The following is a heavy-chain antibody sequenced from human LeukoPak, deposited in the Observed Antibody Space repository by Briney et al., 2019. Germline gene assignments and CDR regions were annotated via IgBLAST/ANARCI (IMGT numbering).Heavy chain of an antibody. CDR1: GFTFSSYG. V-gene: IGHV3-33*01. D-gene: IGHD3-16*02. Sequence: GGSLRLSCAASGFTFSSYGMHWVRQAPGKGLEWVAVIWYDGSNKYYADSVKGRFTISRVNSKNTLYLQMNSLRAEDTAVYYCARGYTGYGMDVWGQGTTVTVSS. CDR3: ARGYTGYGMDV. J-gene: IGHJ6*02. CDR2: IWYDGSNK.